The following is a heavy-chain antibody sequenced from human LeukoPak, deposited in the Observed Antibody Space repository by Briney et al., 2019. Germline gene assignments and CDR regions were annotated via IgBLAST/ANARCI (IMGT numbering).Heavy chain of an antibody. D-gene: IGHD3-10*01. CDR1: GGSISSSSYY. V-gene: IGHV4-61*01. CDR3: ARELLWFGELSYFDY. Sequence: SETLSLTCTVSGGSISSSSYYWSWIRQPPGKGLEWIGYIYYSGSTNYNPSLKSRVTISVDTSKNQFSLKLSSVTAADTAVYYCARELLWFGELSYFDYWGQGTLVTVSS. CDR2: IYYSGST. J-gene: IGHJ4*02.